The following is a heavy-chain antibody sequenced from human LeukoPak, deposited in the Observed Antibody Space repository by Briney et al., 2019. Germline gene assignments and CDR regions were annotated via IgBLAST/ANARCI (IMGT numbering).Heavy chain of an antibody. V-gene: IGHV4-38-2*02. D-gene: IGHD1-26*01. Sequence: SETLSLTCTVSGYSISSGYYWGWIRQPPGKGLEWIGSIYHSGSTYYNPSLKSRVTISVDTSKNQFSLKLSSVTAADTAVYYCARDLRGSYSGDYFDYWGQGTLVTVSS. CDR2: IYHSGST. CDR3: ARDLRGSYSGDYFDY. J-gene: IGHJ4*02. CDR1: GYSISSGYY.